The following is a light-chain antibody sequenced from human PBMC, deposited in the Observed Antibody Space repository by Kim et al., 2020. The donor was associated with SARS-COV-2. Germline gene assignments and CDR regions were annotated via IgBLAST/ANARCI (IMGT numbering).Light chain of an antibody. V-gene: IGLV3-1*01. CDR3: QAWDSSTVV. J-gene: IGLJ2*01. Sequence: SYELTQPPSVSVSPGQTASITCSGDKWGDNFACWYRQKPGQSPVLVIYQHNKRPSGIPERFSGSNSGNTATLTISGTQAMDEADYYCQAWDSSTVVFGGGTQLTVL. CDR1: KWGDNF. CDR2: QHN.